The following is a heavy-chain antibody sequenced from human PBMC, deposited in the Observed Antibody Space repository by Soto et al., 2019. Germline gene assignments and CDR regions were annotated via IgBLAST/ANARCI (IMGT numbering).Heavy chain of an antibody. Sequence: SETLSLTCTVSGGSISSYYWSWIRQPPGKGLEWIGYIYYSGSTNYNPSLKSRVTISVDTSKNQFSLKLSSVTAADTAVYYCARTKYYDFWSGSPYYYGMDVWGQGTTVTVSS. V-gene: IGHV4-59*01. D-gene: IGHD3-3*01. CDR1: GGSISSYY. CDR3: ARTKYYDFWSGSPYYYGMDV. J-gene: IGHJ6*02. CDR2: IYYSGST.